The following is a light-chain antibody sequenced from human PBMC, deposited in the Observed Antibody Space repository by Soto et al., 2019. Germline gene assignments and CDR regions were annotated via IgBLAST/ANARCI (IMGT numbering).Light chain of an antibody. V-gene: IGKV3-15*01. CDR1: QSVNSN. CDR2: GAS. CDR3: QQYNDWPLT. Sequence: EKVMTQSPAALSVSPGERVTLSCRASQSVNSNLAWYQRKPGQAPRLLLYGASTRATGIPARFSGSASGTDFTLTISSLQSEDSAVYYCQQYNDWPLTFGGGTKVEIK. J-gene: IGKJ4*01.